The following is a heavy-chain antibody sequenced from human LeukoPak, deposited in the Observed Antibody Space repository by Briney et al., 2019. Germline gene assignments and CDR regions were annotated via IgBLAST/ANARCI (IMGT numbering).Heavy chain of an antibody. J-gene: IGHJ4*02. D-gene: IGHD2-15*01. CDR2: IYYSGST. V-gene: IGHV4-59*08. Sequence: PSETLSLTCTVSGGSISSYYWSWIRQPPGKGLEWIGYIYYSGSTNYNPSLKSRVTISVDTSKNQFSLKLSSVTAADTAVYYCARLSPLYCNGGSCYSARYFDYWGQGTLVTVSS. CDR3: ARLSPLYCNGGSCYSARYFDY. CDR1: GGSISSYY.